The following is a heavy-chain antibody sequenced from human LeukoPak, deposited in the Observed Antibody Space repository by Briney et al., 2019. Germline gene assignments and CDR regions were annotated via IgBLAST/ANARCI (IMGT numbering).Heavy chain of an antibody. D-gene: IGHD2-15*01. CDR1: GGSFSGYS. Sequence: PSETLSLTCAVYGGSFSGYSWSWIRQPPGKGLEWIGYIYHSGSTYYNPSLKSRVTISVDRSKNQFSLKLSSVTAADTAVYYCARYSIVVVAFDYWGQGTLVTVSS. CDR2: IYHSGST. V-gene: IGHV4-30-2*01. CDR3: ARYSIVVVAFDY. J-gene: IGHJ4*02.